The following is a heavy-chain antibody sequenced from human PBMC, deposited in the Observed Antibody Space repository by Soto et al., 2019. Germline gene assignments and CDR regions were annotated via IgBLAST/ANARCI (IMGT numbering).Heavy chain of an antibody. CDR1: GGSISSSSYY. V-gene: IGHV4-39*01. Sequence: SETLSLTCTVSGGSISSSSYYWGWIRQPPGKGLEWIGSIYYSGSTYYNPSLKSRVTISVDTSKNQFSLKLSSVTAADTAVYYCARLYYDFWSGYYDYWGQGTLVTVSS. CDR3: ARLYYDFWSGYYDY. CDR2: IYYSGST. J-gene: IGHJ4*02. D-gene: IGHD3-3*01.